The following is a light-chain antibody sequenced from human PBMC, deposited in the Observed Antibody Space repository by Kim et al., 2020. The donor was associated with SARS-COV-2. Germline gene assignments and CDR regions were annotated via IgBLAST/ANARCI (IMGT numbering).Light chain of an antibody. CDR1: SSDVGFYNY. CDR2: GVS. J-gene: IGLJ2*01. V-gene: IGLV2-8*01. Sequence: GQSVTISCAGSSSDVGFYNYVSWYQQHPGKAPKLMIYGVSKRPSGVPDRFSGSKSGNTASLTVSGLQAEDEADYYCSSYAGRNNFIFGGGTKVTVL. CDR3: SSYAGRNNFI.